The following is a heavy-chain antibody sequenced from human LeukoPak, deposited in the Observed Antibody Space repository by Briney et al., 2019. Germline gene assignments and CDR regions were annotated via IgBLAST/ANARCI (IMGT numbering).Heavy chain of an antibody. CDR3: ASSGYSYGSFDY. J-gene: IGHJ4*02. V-gene: IGHV4-34*01. Sequence: PSETLSLTCAVYGGSFSGYYWSWIRQPPGKGLEWIGEINHSGSTNYNPSLKSRVTISVDTSKNQFSLKLSSVTAADTAVYYCASSGYSYGSFDYWGQGTLVTVSA. CDR1: GGSFSGYY. D-gene: IGHD5-18*01. CDR2: INHSGST.